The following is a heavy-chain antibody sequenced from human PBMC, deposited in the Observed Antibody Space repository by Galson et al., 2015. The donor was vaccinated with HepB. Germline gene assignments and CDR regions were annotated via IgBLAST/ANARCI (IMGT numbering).Heavy chain of an antibody. CDR1: GYTFTSYV. D-gene: IGHD6-19*01. Sequence: SVKVSCKASGYTFTSYVISWVRQAPGQGLEWLGRISGYNGHTSYAQNLQNKVTMTTDTSTSTAYLELRRLKSDDTAIYYCARGGTGSDYWGQGTLVPVSS. CDR3: ARGGTGSDY. J-gene: IGHJ4*02. V-gene: IGHV1-18*04. CDR2: ISGYNGHT.